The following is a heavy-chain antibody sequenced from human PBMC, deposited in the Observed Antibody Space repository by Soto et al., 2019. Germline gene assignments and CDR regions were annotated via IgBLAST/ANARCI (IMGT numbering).Heavy chain of an antibody. Sequence: PSETLSLTCAVYGGSFSGYYWSWIRQPPGKGLEWIGEINHSGSTNYNPSLKSRVTISVDTSKNQFSLKLSSVTAADTAVYYCARVQVSGYSVPSFDYWGQGTLVTVSS. CDR2: INHSGST. D-gene: IGHD5-18*01. CDR3: ARVQVSGYSVPSFDY. V-gene: IGHV4-34*01. CDR1: GGSFSGYY. J-gene: IGHJ4*02.